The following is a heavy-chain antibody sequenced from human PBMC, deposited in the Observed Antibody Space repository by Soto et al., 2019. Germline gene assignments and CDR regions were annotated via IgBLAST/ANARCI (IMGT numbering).Heavy chain of an antibody. V-gene: IGHV3-23*01. J-gene: IGHJ6*02. Sequence: GGSRRLSCAASGSTFSSNAMSWVRKAPGKGLDGVSAIRGRGGRPYYADSVKGRFTISRDNSKKTLYLQMNSLGAEDTAVYYCAKPPPIVVVPAAIRALDYYYYGMDVWGQGTTVTVSS. D-gene: IGHD2-2*02. CDR1: GSTFSSNA. CDR3: AKPPPIVVVPAAIRALDYYYYGMDV. CDR2: IRGRGGRP.